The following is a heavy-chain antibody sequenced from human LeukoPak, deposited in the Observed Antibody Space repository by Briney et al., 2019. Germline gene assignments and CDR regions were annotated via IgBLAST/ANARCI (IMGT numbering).Heavy chain of an antibody. D-gene: IGHD3-22*01. J-gene: IGHJ4*02. V-gene: IGHV1-8*03. CDR3: AREDYYDSGSNDY. Sequence: GASVKVSCKASGYTFTSYDINWVRQATGQGLEWMGWMNPNSGITGYAQKFQGRVTISRNTSISTAYMELSSLRSEDTAVYYCAREDYYDSGSNDYWSQGTLVTVSS. CDR2: MNPNSGIT. CDR1: GYTFTSYD.